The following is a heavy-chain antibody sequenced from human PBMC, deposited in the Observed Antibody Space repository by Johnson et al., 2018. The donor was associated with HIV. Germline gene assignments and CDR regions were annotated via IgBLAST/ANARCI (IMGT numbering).Heavy chain of an antibody. CDR1: GFTFSSYD. CDR3: ARASTLVAFDI. CDR2: IGTAGDT. D-gene: IGHD6-13*01. J-gene: IGHJ3*02. Sequence: VQLVESGGGLVQPGGSLRLSCAASGFTFSSYDMHWVRQATGKGLEWVSAIGTAGDTYYPGSVQGRFTISRENAKNSLYLQMNSLRAGDTAVYYCARASTLVAFDIWGQGTMVTVSS. V-gene: IGHV3-13*01.